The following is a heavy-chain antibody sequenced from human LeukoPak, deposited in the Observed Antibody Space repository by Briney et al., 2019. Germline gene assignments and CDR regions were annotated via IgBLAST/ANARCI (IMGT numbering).Heavy chain of an antibody. J-gene: IGHJ4*02. Sequence: SETLSLTCAVYGGSFSGYYWSWIRQPPGKGLEWIGEINHSGSTSYNPSLKSRVTISLDMSKNQFSLKLSSVTAADTALYYFARLPHCDTTNCYVGGYYFDYWGQGTLVTVSS. CDR2: INHSGST. D-gene: IGHD2-2*01. CDR3: ARLPHCDTTNCYVGGYYFDY. CDR1: GGSFSGYY. V-gene: IGHV4-34*01.